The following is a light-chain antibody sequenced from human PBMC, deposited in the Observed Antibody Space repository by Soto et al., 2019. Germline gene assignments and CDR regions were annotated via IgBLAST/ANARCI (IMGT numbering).Light chain of an antibody. V-gene: IGKV2D-29*01. CDR2: EVS. J-gene: IGKJ4*01. CDR1: QTLLHSNGKSY. Sequence: EIVMTQTPLSLSVTPGQSASISCRSSQTLLHSNGKSYLYWYLQKAGQAPQLLIYEVSKRFSGVPDRFSGSWAGTDFTLKISRVEAEDVGVYYCLQSLHFPLTFGGGTKVEIK. CDR3: LQSLHFPLT.